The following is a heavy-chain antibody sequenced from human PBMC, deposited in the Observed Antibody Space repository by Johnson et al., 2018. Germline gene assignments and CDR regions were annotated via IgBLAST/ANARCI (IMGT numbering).Heavy chain of an antibody. J-gene: IGHJ6*03. CDR1: GFTFDDYA. V-gene: IGHV3-49*03. CDR3: TRTGGPYYMDV. CDR2: IRSNAYGGTT. Sequence: VQLVQSGGGLVQPGRSLRLSCAASGFTFDDYAMSWFRQAPGKGLEWVGFIRSNAYGGTTEYAASVKGRLTISRDDSKSIAYLHMNSLKIEDTAVYYCTRTGGPYYMDVWGKGTTVTVSS.